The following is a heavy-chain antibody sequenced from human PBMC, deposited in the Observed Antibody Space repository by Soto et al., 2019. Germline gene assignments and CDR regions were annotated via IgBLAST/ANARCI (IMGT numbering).Heavy chain of an antibody. V-gene: IGHV3-21*06. J-gene: IGHJ4*02. CDR2: ISSHGRYI. CDR1: GFTFTSVR. Sequence: AGCLRLSCEPAGFTFTSVRMTWVRQAPRKGLEWVTSISSHGRYILNADGVEGRFSISRDNAKDSVHLQMNSLTGEESSGYYCARGAALAWKLDLWGQGTLVTVSS. D-gene: IGHD6-19*01. CDR3: ARGAALAWKLDL.